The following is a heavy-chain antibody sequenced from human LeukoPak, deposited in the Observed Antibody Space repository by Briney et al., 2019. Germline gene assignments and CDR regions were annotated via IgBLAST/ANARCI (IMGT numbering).Heavy chain of an antibody. CDR1: GFTFSSYA. V-gene: IGHV3-23*01. Sequence: PGGSLRLSCAASGFTFSSYAMSWVRQAPGKGLEWVSAISGSGGSTYYADSAKGRFTTSRDNAENAVHLEMNSLRAEDTAVYYCTRMYLYESSGYRPSDYWGQGTLVTVSS. D-gene: IGHD3-22*01. CDR3: TRMYLYESSGYRPSDY. J-gene: IGHJ4*02. CDR2: ISGSGGST.